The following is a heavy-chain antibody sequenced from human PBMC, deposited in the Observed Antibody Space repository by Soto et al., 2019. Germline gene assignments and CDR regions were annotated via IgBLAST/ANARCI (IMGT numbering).Heavy chain of an antibody. V-gene: IGHV1-18*01. CDR3: AMVKYSTPYYYYYGMDV. CDR2: ISAYNGNT. J-gene: IGHJ6*02. CDR1: GYTFTSYG. Sequence: QVQLVQSGAEVKKPGASVKVSCKASGYTFTSYGISWVRQAPGQGLEWMGWISAYNGNTNYAQKLQGRVTMTTDTPTSTAYIELRSLTSDDTAVYYCAMVKYSTPYYYYYGMDVWGQGTTVTVSS. D-gene: IGHD5-18*01.